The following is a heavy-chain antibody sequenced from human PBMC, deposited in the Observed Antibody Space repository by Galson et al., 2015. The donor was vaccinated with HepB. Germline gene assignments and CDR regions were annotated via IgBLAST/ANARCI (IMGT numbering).Heavy chain of an antibody. Sequence: QSGAEVKKPGESLKISCKGSGYSFTSYWIGWVRQMPGKGLEWMGTIYPGDSDTRYSPSFQGQVTISADKSISTAYLQWSSLKASDTAMYYCARYYCSSTSCYNGFDYWGQGTLVTVSS. CDR2: IYPGDSDT. CDR1: GYSFTSYW. V-gene: IGHV5-51*03. CDR3: ARYYCSSTSCYNGFDY. J-gene: IGHJ4*02. D-gene: IGHD2-2*02.